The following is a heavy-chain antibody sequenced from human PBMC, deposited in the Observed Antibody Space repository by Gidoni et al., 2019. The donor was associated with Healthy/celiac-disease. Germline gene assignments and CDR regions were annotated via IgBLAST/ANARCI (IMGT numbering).Heavy chain of an antibody. V-gene: IGHV3-21*01. CDR2: ISSSSSYI. D-gene: IGHD2-2*01. CDR1: GFTFSSYS. J-gene: IGHJ6*02. CDR3: ARDRYCSSTSCYEEDYYYYGMDV. Sequence: EVQLVESGGGLVKPGGSLRLSCAASGFTFSSYSMNWVRQAPGKGLEWVSSISSSSSYIYYADSVKGRFTISRDNAKNSLYLQMNSLRAEDTAVYYCARDRYCSSTSCYEEDYYYYGMDVWGQGTTVTVSS.